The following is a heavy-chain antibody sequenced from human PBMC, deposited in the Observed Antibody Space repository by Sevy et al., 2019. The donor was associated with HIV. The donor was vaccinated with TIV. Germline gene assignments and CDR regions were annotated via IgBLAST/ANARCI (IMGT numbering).Heavy chain of an antibody. Sequence: GGSLRLSCAASEFIFDDYAMHWVRQVPGRGLQWVSGISWNSGAIDYADSVKGRFTTSRDNAKNSLYLQMNNLRLEDTALYYCAKDRGYSYSSIDFWGQGTLVTVSS. J-gene: IGHJ4*02. CDR1: EFIFDDYA. CDR3: AKDRGYSYSSIDF. CDR2: ISWNSGAI. V-gene: IGHV3-9*01. D-gene: IGHD5-18*01.